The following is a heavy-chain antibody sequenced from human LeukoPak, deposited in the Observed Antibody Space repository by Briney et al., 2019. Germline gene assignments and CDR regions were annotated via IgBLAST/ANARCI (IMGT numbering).Heavy chain of an antibody. Sequence: SGTLSLTCAVSGGSISSSNWWSWVRQPPGKGLEWIGEIYHSGSTNYNPSLKSRVTISVDTSKNQFSLKLSSVTAADTAVYYCAREASGSYSTWGAFDIWGQGTMVTVSS. CDR2: IYHSGST. J-gene: IGHJ3*02. CDR1: GGSISSSNW. CDR3: AREASGSYSTWGAFDI. V-gene: IGHV4-4*02. D-gene: IGHD1-26*01.